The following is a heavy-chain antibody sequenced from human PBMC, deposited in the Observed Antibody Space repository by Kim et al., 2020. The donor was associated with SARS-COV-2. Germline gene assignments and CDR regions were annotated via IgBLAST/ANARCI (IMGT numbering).Heavy chain of an antibody. Sequence: SETLSLTCTVSGGSISSSSYYWGWIRQPPGKGLEWIGSIYYSGSTYYNPSLESRVTISVDTSKNQFSLKLSSVTAADTAVYYCAIHRIAVGGRYFDDWGQGTLVTVSS. CDR1: GGSISSSSYY. CDR2: IYYSGST. CDR3: AIHRIAVGGRYFDD. J-gene: IGHJ4*02. V-gene: IGHV4-39*01. D-gene: IGHD6-19*01.